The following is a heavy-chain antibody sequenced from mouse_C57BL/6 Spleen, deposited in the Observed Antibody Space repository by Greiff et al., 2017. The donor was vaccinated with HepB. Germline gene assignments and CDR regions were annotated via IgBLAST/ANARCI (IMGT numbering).Heavy chain of an antibody. D-gene: IGHD2-4*01. CDR3: TRRLRDYLVYAMDY. Sequence: QVQLKESGAELVRPGASVTLSCKASGYTFTDYEMHWVKQTPVHGLEWIGAIDPETGGTAYNQKFKGKAILTADKSSSTAYMELRSLTSEDSAVYYCTRRLRDYLVYAMDYWGQGTSVTVSS. J-gene: IGHJ4*01. CDR1: GYTFTDYE. V-gene: IGHV1-15*01. CDR2: IDPETGGT.